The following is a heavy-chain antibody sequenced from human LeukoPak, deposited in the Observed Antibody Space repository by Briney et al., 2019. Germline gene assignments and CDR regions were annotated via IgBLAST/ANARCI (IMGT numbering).Heavy chain of an antibody. J-gene: IGHJ5*02. V-gene: IGHV3-21*01. CDR1: GFTFRSYS. D-gene: IGHD2-2*01. CDR3: ARDPGGYCSSTSCPNWFDP. CDR2: ISSSSSYI. Sequence: GGSLRLSCAASGFTFRSYSMNWVRQAPGKGLEWVSSISSSSSYIYYADSVKGRFTISRDNAKNSLYLQMNSLRAEDTAVYYCARDPGGYCSSTSCPNWFDPWGQGTLVTVSS.